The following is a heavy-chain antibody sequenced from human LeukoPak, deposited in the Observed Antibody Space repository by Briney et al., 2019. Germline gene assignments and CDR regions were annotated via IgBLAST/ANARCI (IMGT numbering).Heavy chain of an antibody. D-gene: IGHD3-10*01. J-gene: IGHJ6*03. V-gene: IGHV4-34*01. Sequence: PSETLSLTCAVYGGSFSGYYWSRIRQPPGKGLEWIGEVNHSGDTNYNPSLKSRVTISVDTSKNQFSLKLSSVTAADTSVYYCARGDPKTVVQGVLGIKYHYYYMDVWGKGTTVTVSS. CDR1: GGSFSGYY. CDR2: VNHSGDT. CDR3: ARGDPKTVVQGVLGIKYHYYYMDV.